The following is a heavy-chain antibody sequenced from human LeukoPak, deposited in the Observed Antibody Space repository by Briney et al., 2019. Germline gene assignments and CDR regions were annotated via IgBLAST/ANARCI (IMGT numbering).Heavy chain of an antibody. Sequence: ASVKVSCKASGGTFSSYAISWVRQAPGQGLEWMGGIIPIFGTANYAQKFQGRVTITADKSTSTAHMELSSLRSEDTAVYYCARADGDGYYYYNCMDVWGKGTTVIVSS. CDR2: IIPIFGTA. V-gene: IGHV1-69*06. J-gene: IGHJ6*04. CDR1: GGTFSSYA. CDR3: ARADGDGYYYYNCMDV.